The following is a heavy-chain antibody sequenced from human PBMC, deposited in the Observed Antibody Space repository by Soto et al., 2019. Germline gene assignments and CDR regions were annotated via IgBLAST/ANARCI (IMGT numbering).Heavy chain of an antibody. CDR3: ARGTLGSSSSGDYYYGMDV. CDR1: GGTFSSYS. V-gene: IGHV1-69*06. D-gene: IGHD6-6*01. Sequence: SVKVSCKSSGGTFSSYSISWGRRAPGQGLEWMGGIIPIFGTANYAQKFQGRVTITADKSTSTAYMELSSLRSEDTAVYYCARGTLGSSSSGDYYYGMDVWGQGTMVTVSS. J-gene: IGHJ6*02. CDR2: IIPIFGTA.